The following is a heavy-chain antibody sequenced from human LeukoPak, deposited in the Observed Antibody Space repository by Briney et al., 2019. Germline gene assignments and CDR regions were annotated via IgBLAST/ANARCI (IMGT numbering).Heavy chain of an antibody. J-gene: IGHJ4*02. CDR3: TSTSKGY. CDR1: GFTLSGSA. CDR2: IRSKANSYAP. Sequence: PGRSLRLSCAASGFTLSGSAMHWVRQASGKGLEWVGRIRSKANSYAPAYPASVKGSFTISKDDSKNTAYLQMHSLKTEDAAVYYCTSTSKGYWGQGTLVTVSS. V-gene: IGHV3-73*01.